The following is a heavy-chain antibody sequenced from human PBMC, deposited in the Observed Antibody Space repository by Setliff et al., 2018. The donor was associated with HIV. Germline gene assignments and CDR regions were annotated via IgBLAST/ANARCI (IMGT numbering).Heavy chain of an antibody. V-gene: IGHV4-4*08. Sequence: SETLSLTCAVYGGSFSGYYWSWIRQPAGKGLEWIGHIYTSGSTNYSPSLKSRVTISVDTSKNQFSLKLGSVTAADTAVYYCARSVVVVTVEWFDPWGQGILVTVSS. CDR1: GGSFSGYY. J-gene: IGHJ5*02. D-gene: IGHD2-21*02. CDR3: ARSVVVVTVEWFDP. CDR2: IYTSGST.